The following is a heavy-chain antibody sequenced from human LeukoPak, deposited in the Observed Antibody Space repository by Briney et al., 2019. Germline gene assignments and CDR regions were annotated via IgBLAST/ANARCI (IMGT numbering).Heavy chain of an antibody. V-gene: IGHV3-7*03. CDR3: TTGHSGSYLNHLGCCY. CDR1: GFTFSNFW. J-gene: IGHJ4*02. D-gene: IGHD1-26*01. Sequence: GGSLRLSCTASGFTFSNFWMGWVRQAPGKGLEWVANIKQDETEKFYLGSVKGRFTISRDDSKNTAYLQMNSLKTEDTAVYYCTTGHSGSYLNHLGCCYWGQGTLVTVSS. CDR2: IKQDETEK.